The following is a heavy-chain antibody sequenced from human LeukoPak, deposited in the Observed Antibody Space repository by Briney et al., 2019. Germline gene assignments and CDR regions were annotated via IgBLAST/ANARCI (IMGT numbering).Heavy chain of an antibody. CDR1: GGSINSSSYY. Sequence: SETLSLTCTVSGGSINSSSYYWGWIRQPPGKGLEWIGSIFYSGTTYYNPSLKSRVTISVDTSKNQFSLKLSSVTAADTAVYYCASEYSRHRDYWGQGTLVTVSS. J-gene: IGHJ4*02. CDR3: ASEYSRHRDY. D-gene: IGHD6-13*01. V-gene: IGHV4-39*01. CDR2: IFYSGTT.